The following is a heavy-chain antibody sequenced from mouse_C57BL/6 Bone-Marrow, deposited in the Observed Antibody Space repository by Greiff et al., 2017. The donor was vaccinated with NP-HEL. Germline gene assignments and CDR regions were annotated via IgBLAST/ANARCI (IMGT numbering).Heavy chain of an antibody. CDR3: ARRASYYGYAMDY. V-gene: IGHV5-17*01. D-gene: IGHD2-10*01. CDR1: GFTFSDYG. Sequence: EVQLVESGGGLVKPGGSLKLSCAASGFTFSDYGMHWVRQAPEKGLEWVAYISSGSSTIYYADTVKGRFTISRDNAKNTLFLQMTSLRSEDTAMYYCARRASYYGYAMDYGGQGTSVTVSS. CDR2: ISSGSSTI. J-gene: IGHJ4*01.